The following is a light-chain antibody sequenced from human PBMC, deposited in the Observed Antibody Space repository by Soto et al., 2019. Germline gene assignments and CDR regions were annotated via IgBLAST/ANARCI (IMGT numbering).Light chain of an antibody. CDR1: QSVLSSSNHKNY. J-gene: IGKJ1*01. Sequence: DIVMTQSPDSLAESLGERATINCKSSQSVLSSSNHKNYLGWYQQKPGLPPKVLIYWASTRESGVPDRFSGSGSGTDFTLTISSLQAEDVAVYYCQQYYSSPWTFGQGTKVEIK. CDR3: QQYYSSPWT. CDR2: WAS. V-gene: IGKV4-1*01.